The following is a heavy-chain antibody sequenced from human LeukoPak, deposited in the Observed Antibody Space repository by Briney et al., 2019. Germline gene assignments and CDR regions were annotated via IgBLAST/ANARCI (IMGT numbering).Heavy chain of an antibody. CDR1: GYTFTSYG. Sequence: VKVSCKASGYTFTSYGISWVRQAPGQGLEWMGWISAYNGNTNYAQKLQGRVTMTTDTSTSTAYMELRSLRSDDTAVYYCARRNGDYDILTGLEDYWGQGTLVTVSS. J-gene: IGHJ4*02. CDR3: ARRNGDYDILTGLEDY. D-gene: IGHD3-9*01. V-gene: IGHV1-18*01. CDR2: ISAYNGNT.